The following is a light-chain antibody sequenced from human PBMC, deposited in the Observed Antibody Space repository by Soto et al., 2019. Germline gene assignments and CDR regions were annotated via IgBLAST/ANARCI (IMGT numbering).Light chain of an antibody. J-gene: IGKJ4*01. V-gene: IGKV3-11*01. CDR3: QHRSSWPPRVT. Sequence: EVVLTQSPATLSLSPGERATLSCRASQSVSSYLAWYQQKPGQAPRLLIYDASTRATDIPARFSGSGSGTDFTLIVSRLEPEDFAVYYCQHRSSWPPRVTFGGGTSVQIK. CDR1: QSVSSY. CDR2: DAS.